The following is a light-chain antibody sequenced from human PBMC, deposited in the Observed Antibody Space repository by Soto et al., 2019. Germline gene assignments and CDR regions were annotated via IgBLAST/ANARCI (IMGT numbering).Light chain of an antibody. CDR3: LLYHGGGQDWV. V-gene: IGLV7-43*01. Sequence: QAVVTQEPSLTVSPGGTVTLTCASSTGAVTSGYYPNWFQQKPGQAPRSLIYSTGHKHSWTPARFSGSLLGGKAALTLSGVQPEDEADYYCLLYHGGGQDWVFGGGTKLTVL. J-gene: IGLJ3*02. CDR1: TGAVTSGYY. CDR2: STG.